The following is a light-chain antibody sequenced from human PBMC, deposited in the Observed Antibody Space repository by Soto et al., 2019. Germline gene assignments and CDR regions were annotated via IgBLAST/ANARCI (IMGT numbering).Light chain of an antibody. V-gene: IGKV1-9*01. CDR1: QDISSY. Sequence: DIQLTQSPSFLFASVGDRVTITCRASQDISSYLAWYQQKPGKAPNLLIYGASTLQSGVPSRFSGSGSVTEFTLTISSLQPEDFATYYCQQLDSYPYTFGQGNKLEIK. CDR2: GAS. J-gene: IGKJ2*01. CDR3: QQLDSYPYT.